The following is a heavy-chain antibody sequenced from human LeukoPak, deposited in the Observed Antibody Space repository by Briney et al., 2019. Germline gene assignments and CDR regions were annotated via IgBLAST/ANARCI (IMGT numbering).Heavy chain of an antibody. J-gene: IGHJ5*02. CDR2: MNPNSGNT. CDR1: GYTFTSYD. Sequence: ASVKVSCKASGYTFTSYDINWVRQATGQGLEWMGWMNPNSGNTGYAQKFQGRVTMTRNTSISTAYMELSSLRSEDTAVYYCARSRADTIKNWFDPWGQGTLVTVSS. D-gene: IGHD3-9*01. CDR3: ARSRADTIKNWFDP. V-gene: IGHV1-8*01.